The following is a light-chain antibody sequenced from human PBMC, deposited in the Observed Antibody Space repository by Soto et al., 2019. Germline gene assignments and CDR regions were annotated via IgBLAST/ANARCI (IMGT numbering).Light chain of an antibody. CDR2: DVT. CDR3: CSSAGSQLV. J-gene: IGLJ2*01. Sequence: QSALTQPRSVSGSPGQSVTISCTGTSSDVGGYNYVSWYQQHPGKAPKLMIYDVTKRPSGVPDRFSASKSGNTASLTISGLQDEDEADYYCCSSAGSQLVFGGGTKLTVL. V-gene: IGLV2-11*01. CDR1: SSDVGGYNY.